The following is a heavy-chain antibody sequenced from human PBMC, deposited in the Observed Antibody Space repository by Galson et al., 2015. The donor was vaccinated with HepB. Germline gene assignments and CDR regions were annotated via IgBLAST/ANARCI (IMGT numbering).Heavy chain of an antibody. V-gene: IGHV3-74*01. Sequence: SLRLSCAASGFTFSSYEMHWVRQAPGKGPVWVSRINSDGSSTSYADSVNGRFTITRDNAKNTLFLRMNSLRAEDTAVYYCHTTTMTTGYYAMDVWGEGTTVTVSS. CDR2: INSDGSST. D-gene: IGHD4-17*01. J-gene: IGHJ6*04. CDR1: GFTFSSYE. CDR3: HTTTMTTGYYAMDV.